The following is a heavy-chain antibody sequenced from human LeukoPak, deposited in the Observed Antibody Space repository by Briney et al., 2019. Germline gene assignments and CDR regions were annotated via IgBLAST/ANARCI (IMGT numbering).Heavy chain of an antibody. CDR3: AKDMYRSGWYSFDY. CDR1: GFTFNTY. Sequence: PGGSLRLSCAASGFTFNTYMNWVRQAPGKGLEWVSYVSSSSSIIYYADSVKGRFTISRDNSKNTLYLQMNSLRAEDTAVYYCAKDMYRSGWYSFDYWGQGTLVTVSS. V-gene: IGHV3-48*01. CDR2: VSSSSSII. D-gene: IGHD6-19*01. J-gene: IGHJ4*02.